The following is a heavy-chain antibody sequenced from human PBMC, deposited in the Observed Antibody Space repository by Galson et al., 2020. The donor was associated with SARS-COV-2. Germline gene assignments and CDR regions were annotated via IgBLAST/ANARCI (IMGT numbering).Heavy chain of an antibody. CDR1: GFNFGDYH. V-gene: IGHV3-43*01. CDR2: INWNGDIT. D-gene: IGHD2-15*01. Sequence: GGSLRLSCSASGFNFGDYHMHWVRQAPGKSLEWVSLINWNGDITYYGDSVKGRFTVSRDNSKNSLYLQMNSLTIEDTALYYCARDVGHCSGGACYDKDAFDVWGQGTLVTIS. J-gene: IGHJ3*01. CDR3: ARDVGHCSGGACYDKDAFDV.